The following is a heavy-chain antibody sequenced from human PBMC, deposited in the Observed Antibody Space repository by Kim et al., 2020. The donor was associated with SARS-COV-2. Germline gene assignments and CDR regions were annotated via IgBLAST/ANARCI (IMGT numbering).Heavy chain of an antibody. V-gene: IGHV3-53*01. CDR1: GFTVSGAY. CDR2: IYPDGST. CDR3: AREEQEHNDWSFAL. D-gene: IGHD1-1*01. J-gene: IGHJ2*01. Sequence: GGSLRLSCAASGFTVSGAYMSWVRQAPGKGLEWVSLIYPDGSTFYADSVKGRFTISRDNSKNTLYLQMNSLRDEDTAVYYCAREEQEHNDWSFALWGRGTPVTVSP.